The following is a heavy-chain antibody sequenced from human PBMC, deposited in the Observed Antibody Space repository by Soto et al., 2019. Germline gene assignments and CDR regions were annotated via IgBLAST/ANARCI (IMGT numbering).Heavy chain of an antibody. V-gene: IGHV3-74*01. CDR1: GLTFNRYW. D-gene: IGHD2-15*01. Sequence: DVQLVETGGGVVPPGGSLRLSCAASGLTFNRYWMHWVRHAPGKVLVWVSHINTDGSNTNYADSVKGRFTISRDNAKSTLFLQMNSLRDEDTAVYYCAREFCSGGNCYTYYFDPWGQGIPVTVSS. CDR3: AREFCSGGNCYTYYFDP. J-gene: IGHJ5*02. CDR2: INTDGSNT.